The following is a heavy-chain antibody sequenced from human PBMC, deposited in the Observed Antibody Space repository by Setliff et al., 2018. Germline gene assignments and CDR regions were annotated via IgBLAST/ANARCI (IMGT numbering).Heavy chain of an antibody. D-gene: IGHD2-2*01. CDR2: ISAYTGNT. J-gene: IGHJ4*02. V-gene: IGHV1-18*01. CDR3: SRLVRYCTQTSCQRASGDDY. CDR1: GYILSSYG. Sequence: ASVKVSCKGSGYILSSYGISWVRQAPGQGLEWMGWISAYTGNTYYAPRLQGRVTMTTDTSTTTAYLELRSLTSDDTAVYYCSRLVRYCTQTSCQRASGDDYWGQGTLVTVSS.